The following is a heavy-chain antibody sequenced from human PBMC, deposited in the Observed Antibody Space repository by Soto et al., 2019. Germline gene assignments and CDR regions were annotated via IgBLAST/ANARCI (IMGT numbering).Heavy chain of an antibody. CDR2: IYYSGST. CDR1: GGSLSRYY. J-gene: IGHJ5*02. D-gene: IGHD1-1*01. Sequence: PSETLSLTCTVSGGSLSRYYWGWIRQPPGKGLEWIGYIYYSGSTHYNPSLKSRVTISVDTSKNQFSLKLSSVTAADTAVYYCARDIPGNDNWFDPWGQGTLVTVS. V-gene: IGHV4-59*01. CDR3: ARDIPGNDNWFDP.